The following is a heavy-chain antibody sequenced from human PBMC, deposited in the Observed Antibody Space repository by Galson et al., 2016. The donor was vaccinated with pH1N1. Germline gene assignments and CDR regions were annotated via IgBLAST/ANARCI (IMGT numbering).Heavy chain of an antibody. CDR3: ARQYDFGDYRGDAFDI. V-gene: IGHV5-51*03. Sequence: QSGAEVKKPGDSLKISCKGSGYRFTNSWIGWVRQMPGKGLEWMGIIYLGGSLIRYRPSFQGQVTISADKSINIVYLEWSSLKASDTATYYCARQYDFGDYRGDAFDIWGQGTMVTVSS. CDR1: GYRFTNSW. J-gene: IGHJ3*02. CDR2: IYLGGSLI. D-gene: IGHD4-17*01.